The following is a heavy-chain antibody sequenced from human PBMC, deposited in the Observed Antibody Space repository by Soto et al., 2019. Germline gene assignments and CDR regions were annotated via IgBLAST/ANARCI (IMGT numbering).Heavy chain of an antibody. J-gene: IGHJ5*02. V-gene: IGHV3-48*03. Sequence: EVHLVESGGGWVQPGGSLRLSCAASGFTFSGYAMNWVRQAPGKGLEWVSYMSSRGTPVYYADSVKGRFTISRDNANNSLYLQMNSLRAEDTGLYYCARENSSFFDPWGQGTLVSVSS. CDR1: GFTFSGYA. CDR2: MSSRGTPV. CDR3: ARENSSFFDP. D-gene: IGHD2-15*01.